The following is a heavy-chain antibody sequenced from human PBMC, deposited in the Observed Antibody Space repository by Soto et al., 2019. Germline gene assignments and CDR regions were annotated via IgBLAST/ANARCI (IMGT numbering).Heavy chain of an antibody. J-gene: IGHJ4*02. CDR3: ARDVRVLRWFDY. D-gene: IGHD4-17*01. Sequence: ASVKVSCKASGYTFTGYYMHWVRQAPGQGLEWMGWINPNSGGTNYAQKFQGRVTMTRDTSISTAYMELSRLRSDDTAVYHCARDVRVLRWFDYWGQGALVTVSS. CDR1: GYTFTGYY. CDR2: INPNSGGT. V-gene: IGHV1-2*02.